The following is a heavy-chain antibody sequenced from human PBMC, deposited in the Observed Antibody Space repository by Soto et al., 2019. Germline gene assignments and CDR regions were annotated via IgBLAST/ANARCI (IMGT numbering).Heavy chain of an antibody. CDR1: GFTFSSRA. V-gene: IGHV3-48*02. CDR2: ISSSSSNI. CDR3: ASDRSMGSNWYYYLES. J-gene: IGHJ4*02. Sequence: GGSLRLSCTASGFTFSSRAMNWVRQFPGRGLEWVSYISSSSSNIDYADSVKGRFTVSRDNAKNSLYLQMNTLRDEDTAVYYCASDRSMGSNWYYYLESWGQGTLVTVSS. D-gene: IGHD1-20*01.